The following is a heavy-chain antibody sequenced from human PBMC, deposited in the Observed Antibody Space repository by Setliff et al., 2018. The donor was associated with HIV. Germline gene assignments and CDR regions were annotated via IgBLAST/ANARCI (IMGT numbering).Heavy chain of an antibody. J-gene: IGHJ3*02. V-gene: IGHV4-59*01. D-gene: IGHD3-16*01. CDR3: AREITYDYVWGSFRQGAFDI. CDR1: GGSISSYY. CDR2: IYYSGST. Sequence: SETLSLTCTVSGGSISSYYLSWIRQPPGKGLEWIGYIYYSGSTNYNPSLKSRVTISVDTSRNHFSLKLISVTAADTAVYYCAREITYDYVWGSFRQGAFDIWGQGTLVTVS.